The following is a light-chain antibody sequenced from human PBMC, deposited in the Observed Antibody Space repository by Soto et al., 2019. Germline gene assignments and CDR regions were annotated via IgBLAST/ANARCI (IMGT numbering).Light chain of an antibody. CDR2: AAS. CDR3: QQANTFPPT. CDR1: QDISDW. V-gene: IGKV1-12*01. J-gene: IGKJ2*01. Sequence: DIQMTQSPSSVSASVGDRVTITCRASQDISDWLAWYQQKPGKAPKLLIFAASSLQSWVPSRFSGSGSVSDFTLTISSLQTEDFATYYCQQANTFPPTFGQGTKLEIK.